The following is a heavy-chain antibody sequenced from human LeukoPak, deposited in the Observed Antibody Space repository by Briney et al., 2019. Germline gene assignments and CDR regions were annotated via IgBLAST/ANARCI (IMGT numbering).Heavy chain of an antibody. J-gene: IGHJ6*04. Sequence: GGSLRLSCAASGLTVSSNYMSWVRQAPGKGLEWVSVIYSGGSTYYADSVKGRFTISRDNSKNTLYLQMNSLRADDTAVYYCARDAPRVGMDVWGKGTTVTVSS. CDR1: GLTVSSNY. V-gene: IGHV3-53*01. CDR2: IYSGGST. CDR3: ARDAPRVGMDV.